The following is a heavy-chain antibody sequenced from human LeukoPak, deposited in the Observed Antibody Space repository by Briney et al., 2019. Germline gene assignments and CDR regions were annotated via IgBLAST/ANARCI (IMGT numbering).Heavy chain of an antibody. V-gene: IGHV1-18*04. Sequence: ASVKVSCKASGYTFTGYYMHWVRQAPGQGLEWMGWISAYNGNTNYAQKLQGRVTMTTDTSTSTAYMELRSLRSDDTAVYYCARDYDYVWGSYRFRGYMDVWGKGTTVTISS. CDR3: ARDYDYVWGSYRFRGYMDV. CDR2: ISAYNGNT. J-gene: IGHJ6*03. CDR1: GYTFTGYY. D-gene: IGHD3-16*02.